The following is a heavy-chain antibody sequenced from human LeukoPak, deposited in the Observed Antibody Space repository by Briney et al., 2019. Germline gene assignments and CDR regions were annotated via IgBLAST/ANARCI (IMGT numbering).Heavy chain of an antibody. V-gene: IGHV4-34*01. J-gene: IGHJ6*02. Sequence: SETLSLTCAVYGGSFSGYYWSWLRQPPGKGLEWIGEINHSGSTNYNPSLKSRVTISVDTSKNQFSLKLSSVTAADTAVYYCARGISVGFYYYGSGSYPPGMDVWGQGTTVTVSS. CDR1: GGSFSGYY. D-gene: IGHD3-10*01. CDR2: INHSGST. CDR3: ARGISVGFYYYGSGSYPPGMDV.